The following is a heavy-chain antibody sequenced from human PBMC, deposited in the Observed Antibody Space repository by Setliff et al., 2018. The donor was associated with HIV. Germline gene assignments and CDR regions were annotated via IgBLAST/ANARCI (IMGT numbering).Heavy chain of an antibody. CDR3: VKNIGGYSSSSVFDY. V-gene: IGHV3-43*01. J-gene: IGHJ4*02. Sequence: PGGSLRLSCAASGFTFDDYTMHWVRQAPGKGLEWVSIISWDGGNTYYADSVKGRFTISRDNSKNSLYLQMNSLGTEDTALYYCVKNIGGYSSSSVFDYWGQGTLVTVSS. CDR1: GFTFDDYT. CDR2: ISWDGGNT. D-gene: IGHD6-6*01.